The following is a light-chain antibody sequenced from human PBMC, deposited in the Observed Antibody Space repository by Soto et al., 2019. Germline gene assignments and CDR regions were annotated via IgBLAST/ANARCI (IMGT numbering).Light chain of an antibody. Sequence: VQMTKTTSTPSGSVGDRVTITGRASQTISSGLAWYQQKPAKAPKLLIYQASSFKSGVPSRFSGSGSGTEFSLTTISVQPDDFATYNCQPYNIYSEAFGQVSNVDNK. J-gene: IGKJ1*01. CDR2: QAS. V-gene: IGKV1-5*03. CDR3: QPYNIYSEA. CDR1: QTISSG.